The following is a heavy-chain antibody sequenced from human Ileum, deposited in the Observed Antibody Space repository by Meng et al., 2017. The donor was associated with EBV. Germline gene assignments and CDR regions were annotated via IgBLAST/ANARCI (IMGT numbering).Heavy chain of an antibody. V-gene: IGHV4-59*08. CDR1: GGSISSYY. CDR2: IYYSGST. D-gene: IGHD2-15*01. CDR3: ARGGWSLDY. Sequence: QVQLQGSGPGLGKPSETLSLPCTVSGGSISSYYWSWIRQPPGKGLEWIGYIYYSGSTSYNPSLKSRVTVSVDTSKNQFSLNLSSVTAADTAVYYCARGGWSLDYWGQGTLVTVSS. J-gene: IGHJ4*02.